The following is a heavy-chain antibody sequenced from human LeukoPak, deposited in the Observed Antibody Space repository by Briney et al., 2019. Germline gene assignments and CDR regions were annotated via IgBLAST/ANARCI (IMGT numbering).Heavy chain of an antibody. Sequence: PGGSLRLSCAASGFNFDKYNMNWVRQAPGKGLEWISYISLSGSPIYYADSVKGRFTISRDNAKNSLYLQMNSLRAEDTAVYYCASTTVTTSWGQGTLVTVSS. V-gene: IGHV3-48*01. CDR2: ISLSGSPI. CDR3: ASTTVTTS. CDR1: GFNFDKYN. D-gene: IGHD4-17*01. J-gene: IGHJ5*02.